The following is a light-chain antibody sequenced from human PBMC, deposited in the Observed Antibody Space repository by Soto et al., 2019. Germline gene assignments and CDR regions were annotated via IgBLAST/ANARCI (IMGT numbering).Light chain of an antibody. J-gene: IGLJ2*01. CDR3: CSYAGSSPCTVV. CDR2: EGS. V-gene: IGLV2-23*01. Sequence: QSALTQPASVSGSPGQSITISCTGTSSDVGSYNLVSWYQQHPGKAPKLMIYEGSKRPSGVSNRFSGSKSGNTASLTISGLQAEDEADYYCCSYAGSSPCTVVFGGGTKLTVL. CDR1: SSDVGSYNL.